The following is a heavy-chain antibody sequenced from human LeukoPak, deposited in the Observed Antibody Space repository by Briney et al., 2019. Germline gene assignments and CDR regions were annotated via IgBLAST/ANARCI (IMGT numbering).Heavy chain of an antibody. CDR1: GGTFSSYA. J-gene: IGHJ1*01. CDR2: IIPIFGTA. CDR3: ASEMATIPYRTEYFQY. D-gene: IGHD5-24*01. V-gene: IGHV1-69*01. Sequence: SVKVSCKASGGTFSSYAISWVRQAPGQGLEWMGGIIPIFGTANYAQKFQGRVTITADESTSTAYMELSSLRSEDTAVYYCASEMATIPYRTEYFQYWGQGTLVTVSS.